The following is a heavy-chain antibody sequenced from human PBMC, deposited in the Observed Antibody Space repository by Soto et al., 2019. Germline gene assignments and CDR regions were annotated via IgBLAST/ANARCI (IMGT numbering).Heavy chain of an antibody. V-gene: IGHV1-69*13. J-gene: IGHJ6*02. D-gene: IGHD3-9*01. CDR1: GGTFSSYA. Sequence: SVKVSCKASGGTFSSYAISWVRQAPGQGLEWMGGIIPIFVTANNAQKFQGRVTITADESTSTAYMELSSLRSEDTAVYYCARDLEDYDILTGETNYYYGMDVWGQGTTVTVSS. CDR3: ARDLEDYDILTGETNYYYGMDV. CDR2: IIPIFVTA.